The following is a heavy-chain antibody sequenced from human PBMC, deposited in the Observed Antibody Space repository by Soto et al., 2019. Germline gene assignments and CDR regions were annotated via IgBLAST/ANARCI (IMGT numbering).Heavy chain of an antibody. V-gene: IGHV4-59*01. D-gene: IGHD3-3*01. CDR1: GGSISSYY. CDR3: ARGWYYDFWSGYSWFDP. J-gene: IGHJ5*02. CDR2: IYYSGST. Sequence: PSETLSLTCTVSGGSISSYYWSWIRQPPGKGLEWIGYIYYSGSTNYNPSLKSRVTISVDTSKNQFSLKLSSVTAADTAVYYCARGWYYDFWSGYSWFDPWGQGTLVTVSS.